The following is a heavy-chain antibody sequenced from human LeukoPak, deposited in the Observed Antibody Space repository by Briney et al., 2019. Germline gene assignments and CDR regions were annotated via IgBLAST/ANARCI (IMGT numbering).Heavy chain of an antibody. D-gene: IGHD3-10*02. CDR3: AELGITMIGGV. V-gene: IGHV3-7*01. J-gene: IGHJ6*04. CDR1: GFTFSSYW. CDR2: IKQDGSEK. Sequence: GGSLRLSCAASGFTFSSYWMSWVRQAPGKGLEWVANIKQDGSEKYYVDSVKGRFTISRDNAKNSLYLQMNSLRAEDTAVYFCAELGITMIGGVWGKGTTVTISS.